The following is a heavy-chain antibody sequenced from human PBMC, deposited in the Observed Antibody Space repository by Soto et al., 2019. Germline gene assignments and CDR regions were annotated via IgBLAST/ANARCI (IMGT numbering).Heavy chain of an antibody. D-gene: IGHD2-2*01. J-gene: IGHJ6*04. CDR3: ASRYCSSTSCRRDYYYYYGMDV. V-gene: IGHV1-46*01. Sequence: AAVKVSCKASGYTFTSYYMHWVRQAPGQGLEWMGIINPSGGNTSYAQKFQGRVTMIRDTSTSPVYMELSSLRSEDTAVYYCASRYCSSTSCRRDYYYYYGMDVWGKGTMATVSS. CDR2: INPSGGNT. CDR1: GYTFTSYY.